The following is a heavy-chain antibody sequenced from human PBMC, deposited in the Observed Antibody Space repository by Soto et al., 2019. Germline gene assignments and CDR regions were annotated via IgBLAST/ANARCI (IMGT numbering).Heavy chain of an antibody. V-gene: IGHV3-30*18. CDR3: AKGLLWFGENDYMDV. CDR2: ISYDGSNK. J-gene: IGHJ6*03. Sequence: PGGSLRLSCAASGFTFSSDGMHWVRQAPGKGLEWVAVISYDGSNKYYADSVKGRFTISRDNSKNTLYLQMNSLRAEDTAVYYCAKGLLWFGENDYMDVWGKGTTVTVSS. CDR1: GFTFSSDG. D-gene: IGHD3-10*01.